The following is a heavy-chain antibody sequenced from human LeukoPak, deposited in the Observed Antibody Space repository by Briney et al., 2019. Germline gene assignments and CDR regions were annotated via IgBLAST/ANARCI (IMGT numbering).Heavy chain of an antibody. J-gene: IGHJ4*02. CDR3: SRWATCLLFLPMLY. Sequence: PGGSLRLSCAASGFTFSDYEMYWVCRAPGKGLDWISYIGSSGSTIYYADSVKGRFTISRDNAKNSLYLQMNRLRDEDTALYSCSRWATCLLFLPMLYWCQGTLVTVSS. D-gene: IGHD3-22*01. V-gene: IGHV3-48*03. CDR1: GFTFSDYE. CDR2: IGSSGSTI.